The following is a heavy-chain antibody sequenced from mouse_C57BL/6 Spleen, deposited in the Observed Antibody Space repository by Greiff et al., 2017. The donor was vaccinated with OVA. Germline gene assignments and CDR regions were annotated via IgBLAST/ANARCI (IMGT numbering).Heavy chain of an antibody. CDR2: ISDGGSYT. D-gene: IGHD1-1*01. J-gene: IGHJ2*01. CDR1: GFTFSSYA. V-gene: IGHV5-4*01. Sequence: EVNVVESGGGLVKPGGSLKLSCAASGFTFSSYAMSWVRQTPEKRLEWVATISDGGSYTYYPDNVKGRFTISRDNAKNNLYLQMSHLKSEDTAMYYCARDDGSSGFDYWGQGTTLTVSS. CDR3: ARDDGSSGFDY.